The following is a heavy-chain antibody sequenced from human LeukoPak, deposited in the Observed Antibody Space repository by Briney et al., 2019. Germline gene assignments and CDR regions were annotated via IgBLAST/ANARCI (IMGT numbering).Heavy chain of an antibody. V-gene: IGHV1-2*02. CDR1: GYTFTDYY. D-gene: IGHD5-12*01. CDR2: INPDSGGT. J-gene: IGHJ5*02. Sequence: ASVKVSCKASGYTFTDYYIHWVRQAPGQGLGWMGWINPDSGGTNYAQKFQGRVTMTRDTSISTVYMELSRLRSDDTAVFYCTREARAGNWFDPWGKGTLVTVSS. CDR3: TREARAGNWFDP.